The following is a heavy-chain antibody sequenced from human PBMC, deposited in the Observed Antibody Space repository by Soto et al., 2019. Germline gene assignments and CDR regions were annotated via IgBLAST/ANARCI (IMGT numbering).Heavy chain of an antibody. CDR3: ARISTLPYFDF. CDR2: IRKKANSYTT. J-gene: IGHJ4*02. CDR1: GFTFSDHY. V-gene: IGHV3-72*01. Sequence: PGGSLRLSCAASGFTFSDHYMDWVRQAPGKGLEWVGRIRKKANSYTTEYAASVKGRFTISRDDSKNSMYLQLNSLKTEDTAVYFCARISTLPYFDFWGQGTLVTVSS.